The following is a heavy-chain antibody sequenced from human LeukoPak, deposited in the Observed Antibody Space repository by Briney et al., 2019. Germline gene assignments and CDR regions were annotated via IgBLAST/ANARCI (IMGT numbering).Heavy chain of an antibody. V-gene: IGHV4-61*02. CDR1: GYSISSGYY. CDR3: ARGTLYSGWSYYFDY. CDR2: IYTSGST. D-gene: IGHD6-19*01. Sequence: SETLSLTCTVSGYSISSGYYWSWIRQPAGKGLEWIGRIYTSGSTNYNPSLQSRVTISVDTSKNQFSLKLSSVTAADTAVYYCARGTLYSGWSYYFDYWGQGSQVTVSS. J-gene: IGHJ4*02.